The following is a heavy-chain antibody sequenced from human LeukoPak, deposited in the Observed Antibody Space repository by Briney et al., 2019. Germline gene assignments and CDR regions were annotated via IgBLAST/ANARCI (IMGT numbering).Heavy chain of an antibody. CDR3: ARERGFAELLYEYYFDY. CDR1: GGSFSSSSYF. V-gene: IGHV4-39*07. CDR2: IDYNGRS. D-gene: IGHD3-10*01. J-gene: IGHJ4*02. Sequence: PSETLSLTCTVSGGSFSSSSYFWGWIRQSPGKGLEWIGTIDYNGRSYYNPFLKSRVSMSVDTSKNQFSLRLSSVTAADTAVYYCARERGFAELLYEYYFDYWGQGTLVTVSS.